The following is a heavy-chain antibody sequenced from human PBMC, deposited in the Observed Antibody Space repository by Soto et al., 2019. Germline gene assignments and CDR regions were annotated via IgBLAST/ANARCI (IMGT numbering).Heavy chain of an antibody. V-gene: IGHV3-23*01. CDR2: ISGSGDLT. CDR3: AKGSNKQLWFKAPGQS. Sequence: QPGGSLRLSCAVSGFSFSDYAMTWVRQAPGKGLEWVSGISGSGDLTYYADMVKGRFTVSRDNSGNTLYLQMESLRVDDTAVYYCAKGSNKQLWFKAPGQSWGQGTLVTVSS. D-gene: IGHD2-21*01. J-gene: IGHJ5*02. CDR1: GFSFSDYA.